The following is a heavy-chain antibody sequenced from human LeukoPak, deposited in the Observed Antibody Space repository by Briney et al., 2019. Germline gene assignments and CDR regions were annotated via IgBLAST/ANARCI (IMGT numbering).Heavy chain of an antibody. CDR3: AKELVIRAYQPKGPSDY. D-gene: IGHD2-21*01. CDR1: GFTFDDYA. V-gene: IGHV3-9*01. CDR2: ISWNSGSI. Sequence: GGSLRLSCAASGFTFDDYAMHWVRQAPGKGLEWVSDISWNSGSIGYADSVKGRLTISRDNAKNSLYLQMNSLRAEDTALYYCAKELVIRAYQPKGPSDYWGQGTLVTVSS. J-gene: IGHJ4*02.